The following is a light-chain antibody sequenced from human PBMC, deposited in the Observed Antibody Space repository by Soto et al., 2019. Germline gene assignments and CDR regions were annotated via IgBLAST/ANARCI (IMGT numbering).Light chain of an antibody. CDR3: QQYHSYFT. CDR2: AAN. CDR1: QDIDSW. V-gene: IGKV1D-16*01. J-gene: IGKJ3*01. Sequence: DIQMTQSPSSVSASVGDRVTIACRASQDIDSWLVWYQQRPGEAPKLLIYAANSLQSGVPSRFSGSGSGTDFTLTISYLQPEDFATYYCQQYHSYFTFGPGTKVEIK.